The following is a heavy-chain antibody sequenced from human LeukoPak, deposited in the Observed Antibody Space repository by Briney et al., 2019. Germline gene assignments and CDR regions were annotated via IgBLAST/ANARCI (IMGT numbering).Heavy chain of an antibody. CDR3: ARDFGDYYGSGSPGGY. CDR1: GGTFSSYA. J-gene: IGHJ4*02. D-gene: IGHD3-10*01. V-gene: IGHV1-69*04. Sequence: GSSVKVSCTASGGTFSSYAISWVRQAPGQGLEWMGRIIPILGIANYAQKFQGRVTITADKSTSTAYMELSSLRSEDTAVYYCARDFGDYYGSGSPGGYWGQGTLVTVSS. CDR2: IIPILGIA.